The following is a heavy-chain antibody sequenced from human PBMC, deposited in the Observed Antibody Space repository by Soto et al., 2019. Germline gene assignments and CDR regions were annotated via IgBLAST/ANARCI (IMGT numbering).Heavy chain of an antibody. J-gene: IGHJ4*02. CDR3: ARQSGRIISRHYDFWSGYYPTDYFDY. V-gene: IGHV5-51*01. D-gene: IGHD3-3*01. Sequence: GESLKISCKGSGYSFTSYWIGWVRQMPGKGLEWMGIIYPGDSDTRYSPSFQGQVTISADKSISTAYLQWSSLKASDTAMHYCARQSGRIISRHYDFWSGYYPTDYFDYWGQGTLVTVSS. CDR1: GYSFTSYW. CDR2: IYPGDSDT.